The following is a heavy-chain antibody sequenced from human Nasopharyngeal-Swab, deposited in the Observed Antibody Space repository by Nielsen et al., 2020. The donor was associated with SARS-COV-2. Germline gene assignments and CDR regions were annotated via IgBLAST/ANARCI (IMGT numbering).Heavy chain of an antibody. Sequence: SETLSLTCTVSGGSISSYYWSWIRQPPGKGLEWIGYIYYSGSTNYNPSLKSRVTISVDTSKNQFSLKLSSVTAADTAVYHCARTIGASRGYSYGSYYYMDVWGKGTTVTVSS. D-gene: IGHD5-18*01. CDR1: GGSISSYY. J-gene: IGHJ6*03. V-gene: IGHV4-59*01. CDR3: ARTIGASRGYSYGSYYYMDV. CDR2: IYYSGST.